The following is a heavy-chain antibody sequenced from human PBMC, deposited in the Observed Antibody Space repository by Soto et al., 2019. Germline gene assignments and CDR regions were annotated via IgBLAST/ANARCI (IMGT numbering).Heavy chain of an antibody. Sequence: ESGGGLVKPGGSLRLSCAASGFTFSDYYMSWIRQPPGKGLEWISYISSNTGYTNYADSVKGRFTISRDNAKNSLYLQMDSLTTDDTAVYYCARDRGMYYPTDYWGQGTLVTVSS. CDR3: ARDRGMYYPTDY. CDR1: GFTFSDYY. CDR2: ISSNTGYT. D-gene: IGHD2-8*01. V-gene: IGHV3-11*05. J-gene: IGHJ4*02.